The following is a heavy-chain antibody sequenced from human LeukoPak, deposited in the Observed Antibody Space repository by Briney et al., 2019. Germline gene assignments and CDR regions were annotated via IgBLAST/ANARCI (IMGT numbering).Heavy chain of an antibody. Sequence: GGSLRLSCAVSGFTFKTYGMHWVRQAPGKGLEWVAFVRNDGSIKYYADSVKGRFTISRDNSKNTLYLQMNSLRDEDTAVYYCAKDAVPAALGEYFFDYWGQGTRVTVSS. V-gene: IGHV3-30*02. J-gene: IGHJ4*02. D-gene: IGHD2-2*01. CDR1: GFTFKTYG. CDR2: VRNDGSIK. CDR3: AKDAVPAALGEYFFDY.